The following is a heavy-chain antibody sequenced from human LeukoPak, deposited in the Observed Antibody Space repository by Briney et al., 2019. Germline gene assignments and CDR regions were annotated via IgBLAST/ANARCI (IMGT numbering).Heavy chain of an antibody. CDR3: ARAACNLSPDY. Sequence: SETLSLTCTVSGGSIRRGGYYWSWIRQHPGRGLEWIGYIYYSGSTYYNPSLKSRVTISVDTSKNQFSLKLSSVTAADTAVYYCARAACNLSPDYWGQGTLVTVSS. CDR2: IYYSGST. J-gene: IGHJ4*02. V-gene: IGHV4-31*03. CDR1: GGSIRRGGYY.